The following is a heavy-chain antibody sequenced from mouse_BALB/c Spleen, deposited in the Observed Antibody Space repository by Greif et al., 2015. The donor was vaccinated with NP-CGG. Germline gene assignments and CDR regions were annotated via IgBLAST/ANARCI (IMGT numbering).Heavy chain of an antibody. V-gene: IGHV1-67*01. CDR3: ARSKNYYSKDW. J-gene: IGHJ4*01. D-gene: IGHD2-5*01. CDR2: ISTYSGNT. CDR1: GYTFTDYA. Sequence: VQVVASGPELVRPGVSVQLSFKGSGYTFTDYAMRWVKQSHAMSLEWLGGISTYSGNTNYNQKFKGKATMTVDKSSSTAYKDLDQRVAEESASDDYARSKNYYSKDWWVPGTSDTV.